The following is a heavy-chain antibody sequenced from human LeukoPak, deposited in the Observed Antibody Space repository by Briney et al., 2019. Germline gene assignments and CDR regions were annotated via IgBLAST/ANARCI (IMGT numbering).Heavy chain of an antibody. CDR2: ISGYNGYA. J-gene: IGHJ4*02. D-gene: IGHD6-13*01. CDR3: AKDRYISAAVNRGYDY. Sequence: ASVKVSCKASGYTFTNYGINWVRQAPGQGLEWMGWISGYNGYAKYAQRLQGRVTMTTDTSTNTTYMELRSLRAEDTAVYYCAKDRYISAAVNRGYDYWGQGTLVTVSS. V-gene: IGHV1-18*01. CDR1: GYTFTNYG.